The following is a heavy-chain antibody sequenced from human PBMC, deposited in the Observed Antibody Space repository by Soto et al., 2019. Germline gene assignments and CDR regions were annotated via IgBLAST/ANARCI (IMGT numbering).Heavy chain of an antibody. Sequence: ASVKVSCKASGGTFSSYAISWVRQAPGQGLEWMGLIFFFFGNTNYAQKFQGRVTITSDTSTSTAYMELRSLRSDDTSVYYCARVKDYYDSSGEQDYWGQGTLVTVSS. CDR1: GGTFSSYA. D-gene: IGHD3-22*01. CDR3: ARVKDYYDSSGEQDY. V-gene: IGHV1-18*01. CDR2: IFFFFGNT. J-gene: IGHJ4*02.